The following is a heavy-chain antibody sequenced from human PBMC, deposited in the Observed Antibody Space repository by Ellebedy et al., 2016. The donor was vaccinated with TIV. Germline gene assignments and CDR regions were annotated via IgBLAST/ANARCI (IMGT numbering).Heavy chain of an antibody. D-gene: IGHD6-13*01. J-gene: IGHJ4*02. Sequence: GESLKTSXAASGFTFSDYWMHWVRQAPGKGLEWVANINQHGTEIYYVDSVKGRFTISRDNTKASLYLQMHSLRVEDTALYYCVRALAAAASYWGQGTLVTVSS. CDR3: VRALAAAASY. V-gene: IGHV3-7*01. CDR1: GFTFSDYW. CDR2: INQHGTEI.